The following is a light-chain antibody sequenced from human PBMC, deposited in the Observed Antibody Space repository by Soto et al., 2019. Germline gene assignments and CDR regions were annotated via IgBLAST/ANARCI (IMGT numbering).Light chain of an antibody. CDR2: GTS. J-gene: IGKJ1*01. Sequence: EIMLTQSRATLSLSPGERTTRSCRSSQSVSNNYLAWYQQISGQAPRLLIYGTSISATGIPARFSGSGSGTDFTLTISSLETEDFAVYYCQQRSNWPRTFGQGTKVDIK. V-gene: IGKV3-11*01. CDR1: QSVSNNY. CDR3: QQRSNWPRT.